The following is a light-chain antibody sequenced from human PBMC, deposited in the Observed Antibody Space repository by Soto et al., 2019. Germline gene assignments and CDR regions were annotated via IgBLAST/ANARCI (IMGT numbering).Light chain of an antibody. V-gene: IGKV1-5*01. CDR1: QSVSSW. CDR2: DAS. Sequence: DIQMTQSPSTLAASVGNRVTITFRASQSVSSWLAWYQQKTGKAPKILIFDASSLESGVPSRFRGSGSGTECTLTISRLQPDDFETYYCQQYNSYSWTFGQGTKV. CDR3: QQYNSYSWT. J-gene: IGKJ1*01.